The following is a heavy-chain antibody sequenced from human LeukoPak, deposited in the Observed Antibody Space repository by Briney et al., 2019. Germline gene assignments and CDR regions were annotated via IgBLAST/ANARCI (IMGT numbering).Heavy chain of an antibody. CDR2: ISYDGSNR. Sequence: GRSLRLSCAASGFTFSSYAMHWVRQAPGKGLEWVAVISYDGSNRYYADSVKGRFTISRDNSKNTLYLQMNSLRAEDTAVYYCARDRLYYYDSSGYLDYWGQGTLDTVSS. J-gene: IGHJ4*02. V-gene: IGHV3-30-3*01. D-gene: IGHD3-22*01. CDR3: ARDRLYYYDSSGYLDY. CDR1: GFTFSSYA.